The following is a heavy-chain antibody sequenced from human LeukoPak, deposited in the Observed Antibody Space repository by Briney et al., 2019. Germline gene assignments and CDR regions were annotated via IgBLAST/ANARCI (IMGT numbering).Heavy chain of an antibody. D-gene: IGHD1-7*01. CDR1: GGSISSGGYY. Sequence: SETLSLTCTVSGGSISSGGYYWSWIRQHPGKGLEWIGYIYYSGSTYYNPSLKSRVTISVDTSKNQFSLKLSPVTAADTAVYYCATNEYNWNYKGAFDIGGQGTMVTVSS. CDR3: ATNEYNWNYKGAFDI. CDR2: IYYSGST. J-gene: IGHJ3*02. V-gene: IGHV4-31*03.